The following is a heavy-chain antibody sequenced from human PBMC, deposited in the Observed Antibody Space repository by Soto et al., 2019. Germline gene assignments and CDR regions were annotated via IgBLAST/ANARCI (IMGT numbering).Heavy chain of an antibody. CDR2: ISSNSAYI. J-gene: IGHJ5*02. V-gene: IGHV3-21*01. CDR1: GFTVRSFT. Sequence: HGGSLGLGCAASGFTVRSFTMNWVRQAPGKGLEWVSTISSNSAYIYYTDALRGRFTISRDNAKNSLHLQMNSLRAEDTAVYYCTRDASRDSSARGWFDPWGPGTLVTVSS. D-gene: IGHD6-13*01. CDR3: TRDASRDSSARGWFDP.